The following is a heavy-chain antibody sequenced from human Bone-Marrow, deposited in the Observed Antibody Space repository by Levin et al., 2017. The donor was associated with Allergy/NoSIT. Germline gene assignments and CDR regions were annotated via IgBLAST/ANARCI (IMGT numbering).Heavy chain of an antibody. CDR1: GFTFSSYA. V-gene: IGHV3-23*01. CDR2: ISGSGGST. J-gene: IGHJ6*02. Sequence: SCAASGFTFSSYAMSWVRQAPGKGLEWVSAISGSGGSTYYADSVKGRFTISRDNSKNTLYLQMNSLRAEDTAAYYCATTPAPKYYYGSGSSPGMDVWGQGTTVTVSS. CDR3: ATTPAPKYYYGSGSSPGMDV. D-gene: IGHD3-10*01.